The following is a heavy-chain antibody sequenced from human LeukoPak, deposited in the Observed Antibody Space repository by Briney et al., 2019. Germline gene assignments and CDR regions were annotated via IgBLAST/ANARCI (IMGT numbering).Heavy chain of an antibody. D-gene: IGHD6-13*01. V-gene: IGHV3-7*01. J-gene: IGHJ4*02. CDR3: ARDKAHLAAAGFIDY. CDR1: GFIFSNYW. Sequence: PGGSLRLSCEATGFIFSNYWMAWVRQAPGKGLEWVANIKQDGSEKYYVDSVMGRFTISRDNAKNSLYLQMNSLRAEDTAVYYCARDKAHLAAAGFIDYWGQGTLVTVSS. CDR2: IKQDGSEK.